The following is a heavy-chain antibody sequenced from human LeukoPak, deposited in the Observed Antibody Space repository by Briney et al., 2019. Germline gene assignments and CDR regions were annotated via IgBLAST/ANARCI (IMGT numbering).Heavy chain of an antibody. CDR1: GYTFTSYD. CDR3: ASWVIGGGYYYYGMDV. V-gene: IGHV1-8*01. D-gene: IGHD1-26*01. J-gene: IGHJ6*02. CDR2: MNPNSGNT. Sequence: GASVKVSCKASGYTFTSYDTNWVRQATGQGLEWMGWMNPNSGNTGYAQKFQGRVTMTRNTSISTAYMELSSLRSEDTAVYYCASWVIGGGYYYYGMDVWGQGTTVTVSS.